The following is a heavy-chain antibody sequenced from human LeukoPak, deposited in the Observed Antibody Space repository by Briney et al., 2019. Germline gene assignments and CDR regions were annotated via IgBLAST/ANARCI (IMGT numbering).Heavy chain of an antibody. D-gene: IGHD6-19*01. V-gene: IGHV4-59*01. CDR3: ARGGWYPESFQH. CDR2: IYYSGST. CDR1: GGSISNYF. J-gene: IGHJ1*01. Sequence: PSETLSLTCTVSGGSISNYFWNWIRQPPGKGLEWIAYIYYSGSTNYNPSLKSRVTISVDTSKNQFSLKLSSVTAADTAVYYCARGGWYPESFQHWGQGALVTVSS.